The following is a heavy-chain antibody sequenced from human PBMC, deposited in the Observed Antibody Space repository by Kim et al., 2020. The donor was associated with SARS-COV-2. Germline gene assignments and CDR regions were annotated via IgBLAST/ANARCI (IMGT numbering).Heavy chain of an antibody. J-gene: IGHJ5*02. CDR2: ISYDGSNK. CDR1: GFTFSSYA. D-gene: IGHD4-17*01. CDR3: ARDQDGDYVPAFDP. V-gene: IGHV3-30*04. Sequence: GGSLRLSCAASGFTFSSYAMHWVRQAPGKGLEWVAVISYDGSNKYYADSVKGRFTISRDNSKNTLYLQMNSLRAEDTAVYYCARDQDGDYVPAFDPWGQGTLVTVSS.